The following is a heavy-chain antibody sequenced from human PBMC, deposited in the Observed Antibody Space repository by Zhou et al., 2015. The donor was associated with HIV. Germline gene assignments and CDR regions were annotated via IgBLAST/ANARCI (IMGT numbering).Heavy chain of an antibody. D-gene: IGHD3-22*01. CDR1: GFTFSTYG. V-gene: IGHV3-33*01. J-gene: IGHJ3*02. CDR3: ARDKDSSSYDAFDI. Sequence: QVQLVESGGDLVQPGRSLRLSCAASGFTFSTYGMHWVRQAPGKGLEWVAVIWYDGSNKYYADSVKGRCTISRDNSKNTLYLQMNSLRAEDTAVYYCARDKDSSSYDAFDIWAKGQWSPSLQ. CDR2: IWYDGSNK.